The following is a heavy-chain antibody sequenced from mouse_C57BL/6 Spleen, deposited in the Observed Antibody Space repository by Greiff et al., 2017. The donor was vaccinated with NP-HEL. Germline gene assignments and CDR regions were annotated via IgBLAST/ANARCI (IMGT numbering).Heavy chain of an antibody. Sequence: VQLQQSGAELVRPGASVKLSCKASGYTFTDYYINWVKQRPGQGLEWIARIYPGSGNTYYNEKFKGKATLTAEKSSSTAYMQLSSLTSEDSAVYFCAREGGTTVVASYYFDYWGQGTTLTVSS. V-gene: IGHV1-76*01. CDR1: GYTFTDYY. CDR2: IYPGSGNT. J-gene: IGHJ2*01. CDR3: AREGGTTVVASYYFDY. D-gene: IGHD1-1*01.